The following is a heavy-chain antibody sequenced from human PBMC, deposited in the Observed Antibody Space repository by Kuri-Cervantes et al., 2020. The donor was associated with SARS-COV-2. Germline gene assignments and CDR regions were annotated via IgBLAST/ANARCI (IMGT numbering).Heavy chain of an antibody. CDR2: ISSSSSYI. J-gene: IGHJ4*02. CDR1: GFTFSGYE. V-gene: IGHV3-21*05. Sequence: GGSLRLSCAASGFTFSGYEMNWVRQAPGKGLEWVSYISSSSSYIYYADSVKGRFTISRDNAKNSLYLQMNSLRAEDTAVYYCARGSVFPLAVAGTVDYWGQGTLVTVSS. D-gene: IGHD6-19*01. CDR3: ARGSVFPLAVAGTVDY.